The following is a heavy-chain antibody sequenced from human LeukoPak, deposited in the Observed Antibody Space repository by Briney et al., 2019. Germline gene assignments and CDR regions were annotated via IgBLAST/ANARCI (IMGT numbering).Heavy chain of an antibody. J-gene: IGHJ4*02. CDR2: IYYSGST. Sequence: PSETLSLTCTVSGGSISSSSYYWGWIRQPPGKGLEWIGSIYYSGSTYYNPTLKSRVTISVDTSKNQFSLKLSSVTAADTAVYYCARNDYGDYVGLWGQGTLVTVSP. D-gene: IGHD4-17*01. CDR3: ARNDYGDYVGL. CDR1: GGSISSSSYY. V-gene: IGHV4-39*01.